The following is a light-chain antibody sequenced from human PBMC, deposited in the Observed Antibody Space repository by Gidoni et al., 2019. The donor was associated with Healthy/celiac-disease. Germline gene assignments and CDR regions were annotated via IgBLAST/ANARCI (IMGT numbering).Light chain of an antibody. CDR3: QQYNSYWT. J-gene: IGKJ1*01. V-gene: IGKV1-5*01. Sequence: DIQMTQSPSTLSAFVGDRVTITCRASQSISSWLAWYQQKPGKAPKLLIYDASSLESGVPSRFSGSGSGTEFTLTISSLQPDDFATYYCQQYNSYWTFSQGTKVEIK. CDR1: QSISSW. CDR2: DAS.